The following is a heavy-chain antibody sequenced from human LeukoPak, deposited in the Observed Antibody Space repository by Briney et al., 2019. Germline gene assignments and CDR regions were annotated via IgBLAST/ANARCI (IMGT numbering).Heavy chain of an antibody. Sequence: ASVKVSCKASGYTFTGYYIHWIRQAPGQGLEWMGWINPDSGDTYSAPKFQGRVTMTRDTSANTAYLELSRLRSDDTAVYFCARDWSIAARRFDFWGHGTLVTVSS. D-gene: IGHD6-6*01. CDR1: GYTFTGYY. CDR2: INPDSGDT. CDR3: ARDWSIAARRFDF. J-gene: IGHJ4*01. V-gene: IGHV1-2*02.